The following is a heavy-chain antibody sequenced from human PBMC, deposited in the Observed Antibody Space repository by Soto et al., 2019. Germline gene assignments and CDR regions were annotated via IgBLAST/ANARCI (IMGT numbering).Heavy chain of an antibody. CDR1: GGSFSGYD. Sequence: PSETLSLTCAVYGGSFSGYDWSWIRQPPGKGLEWIGEINHSGITNYNPSLKSRVTISVDTSKNKFYLKLSSVTAADTAVYYCARPGIVVAGIDAFDIWGQGRKLTVS. D-gene: IGHD6-13*01. J-gene: IGHJ3*02. CDR3: ARPGIVVAGIDAFDI. V-gene: IGHV4-34*01. CDR2: INHSGIT.